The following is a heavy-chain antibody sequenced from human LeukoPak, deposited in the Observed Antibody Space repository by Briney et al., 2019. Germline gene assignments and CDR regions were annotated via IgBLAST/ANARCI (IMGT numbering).Heavy chain of an antibody. D-gene: IGHD6-19*01. V-gene: IGHV3-23*01. CDR2: IGGSGSRT. Sequence: GGSLRLSCAASGFTFSSYAMSWVRQAPGKSLEWVSGIGGSGSRTYYTDSVKGRFTISRDNSKNTLYLQMNSLRAEDTAIYYCAKKYGVTVYGSGLNYFDYWGQGTLVTVSS. J-gene: IGHJ4*02. CDR1: GFTFSSYA. CDR3: AKKYGVTVYGSGLNYFDY.